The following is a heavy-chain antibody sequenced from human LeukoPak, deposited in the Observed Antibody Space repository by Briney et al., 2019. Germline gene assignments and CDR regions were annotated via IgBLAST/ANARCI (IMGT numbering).Heavy chain of an antibody. D-gene: IGHD3-22*01. J-gene: IGHJ4*02. Sequence: SQTLSLSCTVSGGPISSGSYYWSWIRQPAGKGLEWIGRIYTSGSTNYNPSRKSRVTISVDTSKNQFSLKLSSVTAADTAVYYCARGYYYDSSGSPGVDYWGQGTLVTVSS. CDR2: IYTSGST. V-gene: IGHV4-61*02. CDR3: ARGYYYDSSGSPGVDY. CDR1: GGPISSGSYY.